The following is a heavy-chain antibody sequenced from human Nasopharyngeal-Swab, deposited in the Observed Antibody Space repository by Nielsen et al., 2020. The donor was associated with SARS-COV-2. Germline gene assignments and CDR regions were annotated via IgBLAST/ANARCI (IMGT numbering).Heavy chain of an antibody. CDR3: ARYCSSTSCSLGMDV. V-gene: IGHV4-34*01. CDR1: GGSFSGYY. J-gene: IGHJ6*02. Sequence: SETLSLTCAVYGGSFSGYYWSWIRQPPGKGLEWIGEINHNGSTNYNPSLKSRVTISVDTSKNQFSLKLSSVTAADTAVYYCARYCSSTSCSLGMDVWGQGTTVTVSS. CDR2: INHNGST. D-gene: IGHD2-2*01.